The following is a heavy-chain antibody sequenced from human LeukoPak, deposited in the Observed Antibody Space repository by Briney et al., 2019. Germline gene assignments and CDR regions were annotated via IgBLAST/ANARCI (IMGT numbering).Heavy chain of an antibody. J-gene: IGHJ6*02. CDR1: GFTFDDYA. CDR3: ARDDSSSSHYYYYGMDV. Sequence: PGRSLRLSCAASGFTFDDYAMHWVRQAPGKGLEWVSGISWNSGSIGYADSVKGRFTISRDNSKNTLYLQMNSLRAEDTAVYYCARDDSSSSHYYYYGMDVWGQGTTVTVSS. V-gene: IGHV3-9*01. D-gene: IGHD6-6*01. CDR2: ISWNSGSI.